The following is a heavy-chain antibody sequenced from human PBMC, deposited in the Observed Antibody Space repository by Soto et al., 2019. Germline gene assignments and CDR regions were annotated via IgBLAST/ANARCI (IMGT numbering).Heavy chain of an antibody. Sequence: QVQLVQSGAEVKKPGASVKVSCKASGYTFTSYGISWVRQAPGQGLEWMGWISGYNRNTNSAHKLQGRATMTTDTSTSTADTELRRLRSDDTAGYYWGRGRGAYGMDVWGQGTTVTVSS. CDR3: GRGRGAYGMDV. CDR1: GYTFTSYG. CDR2: ISGYNRNT. J-gene: IGHJ6*02. V-gene: IGHV1-18*01.